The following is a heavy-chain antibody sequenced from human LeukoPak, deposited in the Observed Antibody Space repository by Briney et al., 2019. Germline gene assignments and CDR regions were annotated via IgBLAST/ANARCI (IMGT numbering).Heavy chain of an antibody. Sequence: SETLSLTCTVSGGSISSGSYYWSWIRQPAGRGLEWIGRIYTSGSTNYNPSLKSRVTISVDTSKNQFSLKLSSVTAADTAVYYCARATYYDFWSGPWYFDLWGRGTLVTVSS. V-gene: IGHV4-61*02. CDR1: GGSISSGSYY. D-gene: IGHD3-3*01. CDR3: ARATYYDFWSGPWYFDL. J-gene: IGHJ2*01. CDR2: IYTSGST.